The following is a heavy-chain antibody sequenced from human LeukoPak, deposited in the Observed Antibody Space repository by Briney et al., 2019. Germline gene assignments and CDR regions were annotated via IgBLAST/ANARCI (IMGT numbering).Heavy chain of an antibody. D-gene: IGHD2-21*02. Sequence: PSETLSLTCTVSGGSISSGGYYWSWIRQPPGKGLEWIGYIYHSGRTYYNTSLKSRVTISVDTSKNQFSLKLSSVTAADTAVYYCAREGVTPGSYYYYMDVWGKGTTVTVSS. CDR3: AREGVTPGSYYYYMDV. CDR2: IYHSGRT. J-gene: IGHJ6*03. CDR1: GGSISSGGYY. V-gene: IGHV4-30-2*01.